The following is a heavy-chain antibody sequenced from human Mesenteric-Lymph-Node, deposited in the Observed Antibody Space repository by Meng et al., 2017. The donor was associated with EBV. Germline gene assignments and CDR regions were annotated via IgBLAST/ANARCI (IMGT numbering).Heavy chain of an antibody. CDR3: ANRGPFDY. D-gene: IGHD3/OR15-3a*01. CDR2: ISDSGDTT. V-gene: IGHV3-23*04. Sequence: GQLVEAGGGLVQPGGARRLSCAVSGITFSSYDRSWVRQAPGKGLEWVSGISDSGDTTYYAGSVKGRFTISRDNSKSTLFLQMNSLRAEDTAVYYCANRGPFDYWGQGTLVTVSS. J-gene: IGHJ4*02. CDR1: GITFSSYD.